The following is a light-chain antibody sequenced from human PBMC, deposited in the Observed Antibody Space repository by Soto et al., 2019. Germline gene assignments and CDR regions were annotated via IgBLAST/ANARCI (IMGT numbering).Light chain of an antibody. CDR3: AAWDDSLSGVV. Sequence: QAEVTQPPSASGTPGQRVTISCSGSSSNIGSNYVYWYQQLPGTVPQLLIYRNSERPSGVPDRFSGSKSGTSASLAISGLRSEDEADYYCAAWDDSLSGVVFGGGTKLTVL. V-gene: IGLV1-47*01. CDR1: SSNIGSNY. J-gene: IGLJ2*01. CDR2: RNS.